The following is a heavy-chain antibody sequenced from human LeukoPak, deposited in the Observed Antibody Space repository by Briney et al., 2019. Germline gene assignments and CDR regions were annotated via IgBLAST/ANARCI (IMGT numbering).Heavy chain of an antibody. V-gene: IGHV3-30*02. CDR2: IHYDANNK. D-gene: IGHD3-16*02. Sequence: PGGSLRLSCAASGFTFSNYGMHWVRQAPGKGLEWVAFIHYDANNKYSTDSVKGRFTISRDNSKNTLYLQMNSLRVEDTAVYYCARRNFDYIWESYRYPAGIDYWGQGTLVTVSS. CDR1: GFTFSNYG. J-gene: IGHJ4*02. CDR3: ARRNFDYIWESYRYPAGIDY.